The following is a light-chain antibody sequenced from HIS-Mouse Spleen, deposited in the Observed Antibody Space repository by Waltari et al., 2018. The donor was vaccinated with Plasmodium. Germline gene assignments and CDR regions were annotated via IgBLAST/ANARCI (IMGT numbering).Light chain of an antibody. J-gene: IGLJ2*01. Sequence: QSALTQPPSATGSPGHTVTISCTVTRRYFGGYIYVPWYQQHPGKAPKLMIYEVSTRPSGVPDRFSGSKSGNAASLTGSGLQAEDEADYYCSSYAGSNNLVFGGGTKLTVL. V-gene: IGLV2-8*01. CDR2: EVS. CDR1: RRYFGGYIY. CDR3: SSYAGSNNLV.